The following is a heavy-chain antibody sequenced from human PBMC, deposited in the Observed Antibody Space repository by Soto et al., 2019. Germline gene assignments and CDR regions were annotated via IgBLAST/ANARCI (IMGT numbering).Heavy chain of an antibody. J-gene: IGHJ4*02. CDR2: INAGNGDT. CDR3: ARGVTSGWPFDY. D-gene: IGHD2-2*01. V-gene: IGHV1-3*01. CDR1: GYTFTTYA. Sequence: ASVKVSCKASGYTFTTYAMHWVRQAPGQSLEWMGWINAGNGDTKYSQKFQGRVTITRDTSATTAYMELNSLRSEDTAVYYCARGVTSGWPFDYWGQGTQVTVSS.